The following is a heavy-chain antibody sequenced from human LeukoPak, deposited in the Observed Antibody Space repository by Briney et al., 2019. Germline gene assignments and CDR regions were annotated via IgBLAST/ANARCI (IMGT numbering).Heavy chain of an antibody. J-gene: IGHJ5*02. CDR2: IYYSGST. Sequence: PSETLSLTCTVSGGSISSSSYYWGWIRQPPGKGLEWIGYIYYSGSTNYNPSLKSRVTISVDTSKNQFSLKLSSVTAADTAVYYCAVTGTPFNWFDPWGQGTLVTVSS. D-gene: IGHD1-7*01. CDR3: AVTGTPFNWFDP. CDR1: GGSISSSSYY. V-gene: IGHV4-61*05.